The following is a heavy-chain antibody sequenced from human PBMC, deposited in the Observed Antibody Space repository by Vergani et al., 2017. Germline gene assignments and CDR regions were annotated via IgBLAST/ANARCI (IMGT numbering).Heavy chain of an antibody. CDR2: ISWNSGSI. CDR1: VFTFDYYA. V-gene: IGHV3-9*01. CDR3: AKGYSGYGVIDY. Sequence: LVESVLVLFHPVISLILSCSASVFTFDYYALHWVRQGPCTVLEGVSGISWNSGSIGYADSVKGRFTISRDKAKNSLYLQMNSLRAEDTALYYCAKGYSGYGVIDYWGQGTLVTVSS. D-gene: IGHD5-12*01. J-gene: IGHJ4*02.